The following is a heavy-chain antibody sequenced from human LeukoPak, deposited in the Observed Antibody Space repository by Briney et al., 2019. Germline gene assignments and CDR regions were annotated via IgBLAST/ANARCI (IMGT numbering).Heavy chain of an antibody. J-gene: IGHJ3*02. V-gene: IGHV3-74*01. CDR1: GFTLSTYW. D-gene: IGHD6-13*01. CDR3: ARDTIAAEKAFDI. Sequence: GGSLRLSCSDSGFTLSTYWIHWVRQVPGKGLVWVSRINPDGTITTYADSVKGRFTISRDNTENTLYLQMNSLRAEDTAVYYCARDTIAAEKAFDIWGQGTMVTVSS. CDR2: INPDGTIT.